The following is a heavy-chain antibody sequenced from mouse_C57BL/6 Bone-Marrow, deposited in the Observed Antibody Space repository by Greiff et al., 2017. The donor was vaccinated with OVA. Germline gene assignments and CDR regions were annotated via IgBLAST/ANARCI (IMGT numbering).Heavy chain of an antibody. CDR2: INPNNGGT. CDR3: ARSGLHYYGSRYYYAMDY. CDR1: GYTFTDYN. Sequence: EVQLQQSGPELVKPGASVKMSCKASGYTFTDYNMHWVKQSHGKSLEWIGYINPNNGGTSYNQKFKGKATLTVNKSSSTAYMELRSLTSEDSAVYYCARSGLHYYGSRYYYAMDYWGQGTSVTVSS. D-gene: IGHD1-1*01. V-gene: IGHV1-22*01. J-gene: IGHJ4*01.